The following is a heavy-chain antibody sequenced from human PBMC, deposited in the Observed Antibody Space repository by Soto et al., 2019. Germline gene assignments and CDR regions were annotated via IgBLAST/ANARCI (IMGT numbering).Heavy chain of an antibody. CDR2: IYYSGST. CDR3: ARVAAMVRWFDP. V-gene: IGHV4-59*01. J-gene: IGHJ5*02. Sequence: SETLSLTCTVSGGSISSYYWSWIRQPPGKGLEWIGYIYYSGSTNYNPSLKSRVTISVDTSKNQFSLKLSSVTAADTAVYYCARVAAMVRWFDPWGQGTLVTVSS. CDR1: GGSISSYY. D-gene: IGHD5-18*01.